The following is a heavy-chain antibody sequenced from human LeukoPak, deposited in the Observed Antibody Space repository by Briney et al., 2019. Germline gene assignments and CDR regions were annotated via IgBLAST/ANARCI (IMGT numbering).Heavy chain of an antibody. D-gene: IGHD3-3*01. CDR3: AHSEVGVVSDY. Sequence: SGPTLVKPTQTLTLTCTFSGFSLSTSGVGVGWIRQPPGKALEWLALIYWNDNKRYSPSLKSRLTITKDTSKNQVVLTMTNMDPVDTATHYCAHSEVGVVSDYWGQGTLVTVSS. J-gene: IGHJ4*02. CDR2: IYWNDNK. V-gene: IGHV2-5*01. CDR1: GFSLSTSGVG.